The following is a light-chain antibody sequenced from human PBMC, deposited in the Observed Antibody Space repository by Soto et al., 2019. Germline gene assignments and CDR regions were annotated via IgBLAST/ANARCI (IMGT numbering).Light chain of an antibody. Sequence: EIVLTQSPATLSVSPGEKATLSCRASQSVSNNLAWFQQKPGQVPRLLIYGASNRATGVSARFSGNGSGTEFTLTISSLQSEDFAVYYCQQYHYWWTFGQGTKVDI. V-gene: IGKV3-15*01. J-gene: IGKJ1*01. CDR1: QSVSNN. CDR3: QQYHYWWT. CDR2: GAS.